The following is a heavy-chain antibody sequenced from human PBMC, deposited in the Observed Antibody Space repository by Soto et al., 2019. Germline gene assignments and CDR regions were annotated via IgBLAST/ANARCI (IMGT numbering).Heavy chain of an antibody. J-gene: IGHJ4*02. CDR2: INSDGSST. Sequence: GRSLTLSCAASGVSFSSYSMHWVRQAPGKGLVWVSRINSDGSSTSYADSVKGRFTISRDNAKNTLYLQMNSLRAEDTAVYYCARERTSMIVVGTTDYWGQGTLVTVSS. CDR1: GVSFSSYS. CDR3: ARERTSMIVVGTTDY. D-gene: IGHD3-22*01. V-gene: IGHV3-74*01.